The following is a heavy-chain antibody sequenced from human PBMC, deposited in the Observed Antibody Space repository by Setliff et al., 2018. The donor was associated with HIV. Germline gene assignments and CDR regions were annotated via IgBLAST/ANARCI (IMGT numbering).Heavy chain of an antibody. CDR1: GGSISSDTYH. CDR3: AAASSWDPLLDY. CDR2: TYSSGST. V-gene: IGHV4-61*09. J-gene: IGHJ4*02. D-gene: IGHD6-13*01. Sequence: KPSETLSLTCTVSGGSISSDTYHYSWIRQPAGKGLEWIGQTYSSGSTKCNPSLKSRVTISVDTSKNQFSLTLSSVTAADTAVYYCAAASSWDPLLDYWGQGTLVTVSS.